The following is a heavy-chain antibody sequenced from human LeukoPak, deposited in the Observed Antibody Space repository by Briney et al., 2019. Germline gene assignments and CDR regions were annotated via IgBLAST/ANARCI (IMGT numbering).Heavy chain of an antibody. CDR3: AKDTCGGDCYYDY. J-gene: IGHJ4*02. CDR2: ISWNSGSI. V-gene: IGHV3-9*01. Sequence: GGSLRLSCAASGFTFDDYAMYWVRQAPGRGLEWVSGISWNSGSIGYADSVKGRFTISRDNAKNSLYLQMNSLRAEDTALYYCAKDTCGGDCYYDYWGQGILVTVSS. CDR1: GFTFDDYA. D-gene: IGHD2-21*02.